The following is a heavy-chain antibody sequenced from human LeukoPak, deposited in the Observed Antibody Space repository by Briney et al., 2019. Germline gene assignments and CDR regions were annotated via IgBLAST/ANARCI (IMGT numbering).Heavy chain of an antibody. J-gene: IGHJ4*02. D-gene: IGHD4-23*01. Sequence: KPSETLSLTCTVSGGSISSGSYYWSWIRQPAGKGLEWIGRIYTSGCTNYNPSLKSRVTISVDTSKNQFSLKLSSVTAADTAVYYCARDLYGGNSVWEYDYWGQGTLVTVSS. CDR2: IYTSGCT. CDR1: GGSISSGSYY. V-gene: IGHV4-61*02. CDR3: ARDLYGGNSVWEYDY.